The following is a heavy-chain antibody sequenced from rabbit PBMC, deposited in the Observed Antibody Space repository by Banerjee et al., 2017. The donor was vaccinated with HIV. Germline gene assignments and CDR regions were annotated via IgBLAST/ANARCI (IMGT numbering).Heavy chain of an antibody. Sequence: QEQLEESGGDLVKPEGSLTLTCTASGFSFSSGYDMCWVRQAPGKGLEWIACINTGSSGAYYASWAKGRFTISKTSSTTVMLQMTSLTAADTATYFCARDPYPGSSGADLNLWGQGTLVTVS. D-gene: IGHD4-2*01. V-gene: IGHV1S45*01. J-gene: IGHJ4*01. CDR1: GFSFSSGYD. CDR2: INTGSSGA. CDR3: ARDPYPGSSGADLNL.